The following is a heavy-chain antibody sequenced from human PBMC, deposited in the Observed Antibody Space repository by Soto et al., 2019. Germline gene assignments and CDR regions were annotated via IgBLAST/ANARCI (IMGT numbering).Heavy chain of an antibody. V-gene: IGHV1-46*01. Sequence: GASVKVSCKASGYTFTSYYMHWVRQAPGQGLEWTGIINPSGGSTSYAQKFQGRVTMTRDTSTSTVYLELTGLISEDTAMYYCARGRCSGGDCYFTYYFDFWGQGTLVTVSS. CDR3: ARGRCSGGDCYFTYYFDF. CDR2: INPSGGST. CDR1: GYTFTSYY. D-gene: IGHD2-15*01. J-gene: IGHJ4*02.